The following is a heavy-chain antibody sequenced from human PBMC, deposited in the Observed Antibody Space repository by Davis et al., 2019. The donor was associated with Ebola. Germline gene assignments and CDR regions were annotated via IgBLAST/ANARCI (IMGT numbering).Heavy chain of an antibody. Sequence: GESLKISCAASGFTFSSFWMSWVRQAPGKGLEWVANINQDGSEKFYVDSVKGRFTISTDNAKNSLYLQMSSLRTEDTAAYYCASTVLGAFDIWGQGTMVAVSS. CDR3: ASTVLGAFDI. CDR2: INQDGSEK. D-gene: IGHD4-17*01. J-gene: IGHJ3*02. V-gene: IGHV3-7*01. CDR1: GFTFSSFW.